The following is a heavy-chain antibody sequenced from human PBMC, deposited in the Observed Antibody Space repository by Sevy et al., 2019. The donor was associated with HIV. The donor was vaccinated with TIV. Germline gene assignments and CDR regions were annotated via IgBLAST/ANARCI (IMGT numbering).Heavy chain of an antibody. CDR2: IIPIFGTA. J-gene: IGHJ4*02. Sequence: ASVKVSCKASGGTFSSYAISWVRQAPGQGLEWMGGIIPIFGTANYAQKFQGRVTITADESTSTAYMELGSLRSEDTAVYYCAGDWLAPNYYWGQGTLVTVSS. CDR3: AGDWLAPNYY. V-gene: IGHV1-69*13. D-gene: IGHD1-7*01. CDR1: GGTFSSYA.